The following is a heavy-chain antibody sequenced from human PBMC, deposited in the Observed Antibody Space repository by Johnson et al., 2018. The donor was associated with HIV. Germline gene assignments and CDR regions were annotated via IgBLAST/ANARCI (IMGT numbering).Heavy chain of an antibody. J-gene: IGHJ3*02. CDR2: IYSGGST. D-gene: IGHD4-11*01. CDR1: GFTVSSNY. V-gene: IGHV3-53*01. CDR3: TTLPPTWRAFHI. Sequence: VQLVESGGGLIQPGGSLRLSCAASGFTVSSNYMSWVRQAPGKGLEWVSVIYSGGSTYYADSVKGRFTISRDNSKNTLYLQMNSLRAEDTAVYFCTTLPPTWRAFHIWGQGTMVTVSS.